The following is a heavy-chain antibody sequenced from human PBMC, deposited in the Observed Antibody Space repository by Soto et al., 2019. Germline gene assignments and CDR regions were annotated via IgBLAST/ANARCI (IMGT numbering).Heavy chain of an antibody. CDR2: ISAYNGDT. CDR3: ARDYSTSWIEGDLVDY. V-gene: IGHV1-18*01. CDR1: GDTFTSDG. Sequence: QVQLVQSGAEVKKPGASVKVSCKASGDTFTSDGISWVRQAPGQGLEWMGWISAYNGDTNYAQKFQGRVTMTTDTSTSIAYMELRSLRSDDTAVYYCARDYSTSWIEGDLVDYWGQGTLVTVSS. D-gene: IGHD6-13*01. J-gene: IGHJ4*02.